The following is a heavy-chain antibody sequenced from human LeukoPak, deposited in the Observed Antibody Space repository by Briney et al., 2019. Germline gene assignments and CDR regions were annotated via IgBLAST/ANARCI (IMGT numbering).Heavy chain of an antibody. V-gene: IGHV1-2*04. CDR1: GYTFTGYY. J-gene: IGHJ4*02. CDR2: INPNSGGT. CDR3: ARARPYYDILTGSSFDY. Sequence: ASVKVSCKASGYTFTGYYMHWVRQAPGQGLEWMGWINPNSGGTNYAQKFQGWVTMTRDTSISTAYMELSRLRSYDTAVYYCARARPYYDILTGSSFDYWGQGTLVTVSS. D-gene: IGHD3-9*01.